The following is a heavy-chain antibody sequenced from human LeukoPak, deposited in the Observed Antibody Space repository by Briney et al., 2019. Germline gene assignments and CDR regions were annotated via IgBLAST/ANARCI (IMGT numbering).Heavy chain of an antibody. CDR3: AGEATVVTPGPNAFDI. Sequence: SETLSLTCAVYGGSFSGYYWSWIRQPLGKRLEWIGEINHSGSTNYNPSLKSRVTISVDTSKNQFSLKLSSVTAADTAVYYCAGEATVVTPGPNAFDIWGQGTMVTVSS. CDR2: INHSGST. V-gene: IGHV4-34*01. D-gene: IGHD4-23*01. CDR1: GGSFSGYY. J-gene: IGHJ3*02.